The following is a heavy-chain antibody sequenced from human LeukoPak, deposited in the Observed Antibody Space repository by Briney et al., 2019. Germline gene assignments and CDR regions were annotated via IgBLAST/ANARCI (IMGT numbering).Heavy chain of an antibody. CDR2: MHYSGST. CDR1: GGSVSSGSYY. CDR3: AREDGDYGDYVHYYYGMDV. Sequence: PSETLSLTCTVSGGSVSSGSYYWSWIRQPPGKGLEWIGYMHYSGSTNYNPSLKSRVTISVDTSKNQFSLKLSSVTAADTAVYYCAREDGDYGDYVHYYYGMDVWGQGTTVTVSS. V-gene: IGHV4-61*01. J-gene: IGHJ6*02. D-gene: IGHD4-17*01.